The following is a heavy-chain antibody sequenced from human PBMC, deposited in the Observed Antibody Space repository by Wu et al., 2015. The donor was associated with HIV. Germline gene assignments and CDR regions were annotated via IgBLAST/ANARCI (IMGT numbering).Heavy chain of an antibody. CDR2: FDPEDGET. Sequence: QVQLVQSGAEVKKPGASVKVSCKVSGYTLTELSMHWVRQAPGKGLEWMGGFDPEDGETIYAQKFQGRVAMTEDTSTDTAYMELSSLRSEDTAVYYCATPHIMITFGGVRAEYFQHWGQGTLVTVSS. CDR1: GYTLTELS. CDR3: ATPHIMITFGGVRAEYFQH. D-gene: IGHD3-16*01. J-gene: IGHJ1*01. V-gene: IGHV1-24*01.